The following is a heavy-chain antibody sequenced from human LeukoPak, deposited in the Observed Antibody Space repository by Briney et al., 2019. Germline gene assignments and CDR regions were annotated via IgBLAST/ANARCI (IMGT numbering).Heavy chain of an antibody. D-gene: IGHD5-24*01. J-gene: IGHJ2*01. CDR3: ARGGKMAHLYWYFDL. V-gene: IGHV4-59*01. Sequence: PSETLSLTCTVSDDAISTYYWSWIRQPPGKGLEWLGYVYYTGSTNYNPSFKSRVTISVDTSENQFSLKLSSVTAADTAVYFCARGGKMAHLYWYFDLWGRGTLVTVSS. CDR2: VYYTGST. CDR1: DDAISTYY.